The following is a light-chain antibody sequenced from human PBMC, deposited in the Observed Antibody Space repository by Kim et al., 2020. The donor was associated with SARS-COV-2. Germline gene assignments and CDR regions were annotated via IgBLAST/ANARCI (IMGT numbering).Light chain of an antibody. CDR2: FDT. CDR3: QVWESSSDHVV. CDR1: NIESKR. J-gene: IGLJ2*01. Sequence: SYVLTQPPSVSVAPGKTAKIICGGNNIESKRVHWYQQKPGQAPVLVISFDTDRPSGIPERISGSNSGNTATLTITRVEAGDEADYYCQVWESSSDHVVFGGGTQLTVL. V-gene: IGLV3-21*01.